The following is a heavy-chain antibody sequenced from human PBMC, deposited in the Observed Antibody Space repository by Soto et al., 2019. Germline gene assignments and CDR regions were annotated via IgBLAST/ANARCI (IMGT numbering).Heavy chain of an antibody. V-gene: IGHV4-4*02. CDR2: IDHTENT. CDR1: SGSISSSNW. Sequence: QVQLQESGPGLVKPSGTLSLTCAVSSGSISSSNWWSWVRQPPGKGLEWIGEIDHTENTNYNPSLTSRVTISVDKSKNQFSLRLTSVTAADTAVYYCASHLVMTGTRGFDHWGQGTLVTVSS. D-gene: IGHD3-9*01. CDR3: ASHLVMTGTRGFDH. J-gene: IGHJ4*02.